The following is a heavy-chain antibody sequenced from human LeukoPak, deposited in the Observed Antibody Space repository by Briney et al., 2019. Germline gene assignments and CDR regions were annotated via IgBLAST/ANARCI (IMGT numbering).Heavy chain of an antibody. CDR2: INWSGDTT. Sequence: GSLRLSCAASGFTFDDYTMHWVRQAPGKGLEWVSLINWSGDTTYYSDSVKGRITISRDNGKNSLYLQMNSLRSDDTALYYCVKGNSGSYYDNWFDSWGQGTLVTVSS. D-gene: IGHD1-26*01. CDR1: GFTFDDYT. CDR3: VKGNSGSYYDNWFDS. J-gene: IGHJ5*01. V-gene: IGHV3-43*01.